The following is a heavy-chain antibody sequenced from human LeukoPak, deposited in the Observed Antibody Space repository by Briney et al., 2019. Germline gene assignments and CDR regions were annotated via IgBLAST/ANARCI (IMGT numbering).Heavy chain of an antibody. CDR3: ARGTTDAY. CDR2: INPSGVGT. CDR1: GYTFTSYY. V-gene: IGHV1-46*01. D-gene: IGHD1-1*01. Sequence: VASVNVSCKASGYTFTSYYIDWVRQAPGQGLEWMGVINPSGVGTRYAQKFQGRVTITGDPSTRTVYMELSSLTSGDSAVYYCARGTTDAYWGQGTPVTVSS. J-gene: IGHJ4*02.